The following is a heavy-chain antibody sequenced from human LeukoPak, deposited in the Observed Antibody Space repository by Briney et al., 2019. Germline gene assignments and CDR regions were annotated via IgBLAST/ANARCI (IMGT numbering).Heavy chain of an antibody. CDR2: ISAYNGNT. CDR3: ARGSAMAHKQLVRHFDS. D-gene: IGHD6-6*01. J-gene: IGHJ4*02. Sequence: EASVKVSCKASGYSFTSYGISWVRQAPGQGLEWMGWISAYNGNTKYAQKLQDRVTMTTDTSTTTAYMEVRSLTSDDTAVYYCARGSAMAHKQLVRHFDSWGQGTLVIVSS. CDR1: GYSFTSYG. V-gene: IGHV1-18*01.